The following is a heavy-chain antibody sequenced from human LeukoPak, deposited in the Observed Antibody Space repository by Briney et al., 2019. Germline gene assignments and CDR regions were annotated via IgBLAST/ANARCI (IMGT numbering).Heavy chain of an antibody. Sequence: GGSLRLSCAASGFTDNSNFMSWVRHAPGKGLEWVSVIRSGGNTHYAGSVKGRFTISRDNSKNTVYLQMNSLGAEDTAVYYCARDVLWFGEGQGLDVWGQGTTVTVTS. V-gene: IGHV3-66*01. CDR3: ARDVLWFGEGQGLDV. D-gene: IGHD3-10*01. CDR2: IRSGGNT. J-gene: IGHJ6*02. CDR1: GFTDNSNF.